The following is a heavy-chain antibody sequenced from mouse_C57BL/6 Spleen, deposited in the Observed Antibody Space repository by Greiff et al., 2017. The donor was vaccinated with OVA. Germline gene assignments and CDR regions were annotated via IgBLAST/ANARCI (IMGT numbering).Heavy chain of an antibody. Sequence: QVQLQQPGAELVKPGASVKLSCKASGYTFTSYWMQWVKQRPGPGLEWIGEIDPSDSSTNYNPKFKGKATLTVDTSSSTAYMQLSSLTSEDSAVYYCARSGFDYYGSSSDYFDYWGQGTTLTVSS. D-gene: IGHD1-1*01. V-gene: IGHV1-50*01. CDR3: ARSGFDYYGSSSDYFDY. J-gene: IGHJ2*01. CDR1: GYTFTSYW. CDR2: IDPSDSST.